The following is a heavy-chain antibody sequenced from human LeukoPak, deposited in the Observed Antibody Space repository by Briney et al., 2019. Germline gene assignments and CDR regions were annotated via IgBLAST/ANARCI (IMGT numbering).Heavy chain of an antibody. CDR2: ISYDGSNK. Sequence: GRSLRLSCAASGFTFSSYGMHWVRQAPGKGLEWVAVISYDGSNKYYADSVKGRFTISRDNSKNTLYLQMNSLRAEDTAVYYCAKDLRVNWNDVPDYYYGMDVWGQGTTVTVSS. CDR3: AKDLRVNWNDVPDYYYGMDV. J-gene: IGHJ6*02. CDR1: GFTFSSYG. V-gene: IGHV3-30*18. D-gene: IGHD1-1*01.